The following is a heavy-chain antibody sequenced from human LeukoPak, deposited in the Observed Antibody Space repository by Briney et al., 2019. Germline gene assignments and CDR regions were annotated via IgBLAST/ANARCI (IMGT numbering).Heavy chain of an antibody. CDR1: GLIISNYW. CDR2: INSEGSGT. CDR3: ARDRYSGSYDGFDI. Sequence: PGGSLRLSCAASGLIISNYWMHWVRQAPGKGLVWVARINSEGSGTTYADSVKGRFTISRDSSKNTLYLQMNSLRAEDTAMYYCARDRYSGSYDGFDIWGQGTMVTVSS. V-gene: IGHV3-74*01. J-gene: IGHJ3*02. D-gene: IGHD1-26*01.